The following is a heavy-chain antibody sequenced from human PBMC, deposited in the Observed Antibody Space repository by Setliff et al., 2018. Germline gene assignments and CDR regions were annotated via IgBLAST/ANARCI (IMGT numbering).Heavy chain of an antibody. CDR1: GFTFSSYA. J-gene: IGHJ4*02. Sequence: GGSLRLSCAGSGFTFSSYAMSWVRQAPGKGLEWVSTISDSGGSTYYADFVKGRFTISRDNAKNTLYLQMNSLRAEDTAVYYCARDSGSGWYIFDYWGQGTLVTVSS. CDR2: ISDSGGST. CDR3: ARDSGSGWYIFDY. D-gene: IGHD6-19*01. V-gene: IGHV3-23*01.